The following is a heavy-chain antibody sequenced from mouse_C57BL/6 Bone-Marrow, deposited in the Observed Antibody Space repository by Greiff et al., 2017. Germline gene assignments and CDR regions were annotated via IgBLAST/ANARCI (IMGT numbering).Heavy chain of an antibody. J-gene: IGHJ2*01. CDR3: ARRDGTYFDY. CDR2: ISSGGSYT. V-gene: IGHV5-6*01. CDR1: GFTFSSYG. Sequence: VQLKESGGDLVKPGGSLKLSCAASGFTFSSYGMSWVRQTPDKRLEWVATISSGGSYTYYPDSVKGRFTISRDNAKNTLYLQMSILKSEDTAMYYCARRDGTYFDYWGQGTTLTVSS. D-gene: IGHD4-1*01.